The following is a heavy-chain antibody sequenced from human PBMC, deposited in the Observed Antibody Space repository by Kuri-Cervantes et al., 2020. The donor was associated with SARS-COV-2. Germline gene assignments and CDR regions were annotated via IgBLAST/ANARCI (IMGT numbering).Heavy chain of an antibody. CDR3: ARDLNAVSMAGDASFDY. J-gene: IGHJ4*02. CDR2: GYYNGIT. V-gene: IGHV4-39*02. Sequence: SETLSLTCTVSGVSISSGSFYWGWIRQPPGKGLEWFGNGYYNGITYYNPSLESRVSVSVDTSKNQFPLKLNSVTAADTAVYYCARDLNAVSMAGDASFDYWGQGTLVTDSS. CDR1: GVSISSGSFY. D-gene: IGHD6-19*01.